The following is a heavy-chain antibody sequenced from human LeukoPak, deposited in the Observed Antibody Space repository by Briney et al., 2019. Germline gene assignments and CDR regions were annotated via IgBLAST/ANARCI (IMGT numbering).Heavy chain of an antibody. J-gene: IGHJ4*02. CDR1: GGSFSGYY. D-gene: IGHD4-17*01. V-gene: IGHV4-34*01. CDR2: IIHTGRT. CDR3: ARGPRLRSDAFGY. Sequence: PSETLSLTCGVYGGSFSGYYWTWIRQSPGMGLEWIGEIIHTGRTNYNPSLTSRVSISVDTSKNQFSLELTSVTAADTAVYYCARGPRLRSDAFGYWGQGTLVTVSS.